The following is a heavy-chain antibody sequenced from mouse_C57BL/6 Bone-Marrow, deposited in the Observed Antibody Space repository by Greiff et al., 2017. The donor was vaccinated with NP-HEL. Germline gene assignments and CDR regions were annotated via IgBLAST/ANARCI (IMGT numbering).Heavy chain of an antibody. D-gene: IGHD1-1*01. Sequence: VQLQQPGAELVRPGTSVKLSCKASGYTFTSYWMHWVKQRPGQGLEWIGVIDPSDSYTNYNQKFKGKATLTVDTSSSTAYMQLSSLTSEDSAVYYFARENYYGTSAWFAYWGQGTLVTVSA. CDR3: ARENYYGTSAWFAY. V-gene: IGHV1-59*01. J-gene: IGHJ3*01. CDR2: IDPSDSYT. CDR1: GYTFTSYW.